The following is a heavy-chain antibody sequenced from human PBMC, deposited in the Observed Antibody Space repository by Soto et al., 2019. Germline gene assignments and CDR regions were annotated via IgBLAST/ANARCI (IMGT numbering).Heavy chain of an antibody. J-gene: IGHJ4*02. CDR1: GGTFSPYT. CDR2: IIPFHGVT. D-gene: IGHD3-10*01. CDR3: TRDWEITVSTWSFGGF. V-gene: IGHV1-69*08. Sequence: QVQLVQSGAEVQQPGSSVKVSCKASGGTFSPYTINWVRQAPGQGLEWMGRIIPFHGVTNYAQKFQARVTITADKSTSTAYMELSGLRFEDTAMYYCTRDWEITVSTWSFGGFWGRGTLVTVSS.